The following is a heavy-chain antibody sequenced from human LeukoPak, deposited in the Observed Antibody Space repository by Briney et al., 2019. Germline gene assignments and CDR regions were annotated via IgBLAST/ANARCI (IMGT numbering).Heavy chain of an antibody. CDR3: ARGKRLLEWFYMDV. V-gene: IGHV4-4*07. J-gene: IGHJ6*03. CDR1: GGSISSYY. D-gene: IGHD3-3*01. CDR2: IYSSGST. Sequence: SETLSLTCTVSGGSISSYYWSWIQQPAGKGLEWIGRIYSSGSTDYNPSLKSRVTMLVDTSNNRFSLKLSSVTAADTAVYYCARGKRLLEWFYMDVWGKGTTVTVSS.